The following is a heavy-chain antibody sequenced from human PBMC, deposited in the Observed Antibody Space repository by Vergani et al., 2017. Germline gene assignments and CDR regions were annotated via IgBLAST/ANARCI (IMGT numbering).Heavy chain of an antibody. J-gene: IGHJ6*03. CDR2: INSDGSST. Sequence: EVQLVESGGGLVQPGGSLRLSCAASGFTFSSYWMHWVRQAPGKGLEWVSLINSDGSSTSYADSVKGRFTISRDNAKNTLYLQMNSLRAEDTAVYYCARAGGYYYYYMDVWDKGTTVTVSS. V-gene: IGHV3-74*01. CDR1: GFTFSSYW. D-gene: IGHD3-16*01. CDR3: ARAGGYYYYYMDV.